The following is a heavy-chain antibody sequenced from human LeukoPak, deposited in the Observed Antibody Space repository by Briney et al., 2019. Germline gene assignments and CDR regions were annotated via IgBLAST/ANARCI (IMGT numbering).Heavy chain of an antibody. D-gene: IGHD2-15*01. CDR3: ARQSVVVVAAIGQRPSHFDY. CDR1: GYSFTSYW. Sequence: GESLKISCKGSGYSFTSYWIGWVRQMPGKGLEWMGIIYPGDSDTRYSPSFQGQVTISADKSISTAYLQWSSLKASDTAMYYCARQSVVVVAAIGQRPSHFDYWGQGTLVTVSS. V-gene: IGHV5-51*01. CDR2: IYPGDSDT. J-gene: IGHJ4*02.